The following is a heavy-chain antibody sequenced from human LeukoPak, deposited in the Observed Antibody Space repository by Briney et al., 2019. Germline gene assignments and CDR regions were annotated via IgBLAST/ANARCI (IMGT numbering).Heavy chain of an antibody. J-gene: IGHJ6*03. CDR2: IIPIFGTA. D-gene: IGHD3-16*01. Sequence: SVKVSCKASGGTFSSYAISLVRQAPGQGLEWMGGIIPIFGTANYAQKFQGRVTITTDESTSTAYMELSSLRSEDTAVYYCARVGAPSKFPHPYYYYMDVWGKGTTVTVSS. CDR3: ARVGAPSKFPHPYYYYMDV. V-gene: IGHV1-69*05. CDR1: GGTFSSYA.